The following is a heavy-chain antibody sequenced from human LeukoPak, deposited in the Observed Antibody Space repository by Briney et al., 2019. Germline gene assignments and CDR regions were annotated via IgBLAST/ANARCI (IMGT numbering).Heavy chain of an antibody. Sequence: GGSLRLSCAASGFTFNNYGMHWVRQAPGKGLEWVAFIRYNGNNQYYADSVKGRFTISRDNSKNTLYLQMNSLKGYDTAVYYCAKDSAFYYIDVWGKGTTVIISS. V-gene: IGHV3-30*02. CDR3: AKDSAFYYIDV. CDR2: IRYNGNNQ. J-gene: IGHJ6*03. D-gene: IGHD3-10*01. CDR1: GFTFNNYG.